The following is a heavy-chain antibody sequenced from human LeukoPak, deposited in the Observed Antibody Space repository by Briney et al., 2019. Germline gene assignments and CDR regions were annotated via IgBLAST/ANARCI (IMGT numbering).Heavy chain of an antibody. Sequence: VASVEVSCKASGYTFTSYGISWVRQAPGQGLEWMGWISAYNGNTNYAQKLQGRVTMTTDTSTSTAYMELRSLRSDDTAVYYCARVNEDIVVVPAPHWFDPWGQGTLVTVSS. CDR2: ISAYNGNT. V-gene: IGHV1-18*01. CDR3: ARVNEDIVVVPAPHWFDP. CDR1: GYTFTSYG. J-gene: IGHJ5*02. D-gene: IGHD2-2*01.